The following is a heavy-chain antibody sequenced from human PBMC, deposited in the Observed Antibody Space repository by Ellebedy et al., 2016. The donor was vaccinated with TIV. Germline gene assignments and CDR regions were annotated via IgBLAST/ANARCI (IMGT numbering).Heavy chain of an antibody. Sequence: SGPTLVNPTQTLTLTCTFSGFSLSPSRLSVSWIRQPTGKDLEWLARIDWDDDKFYSTSLRTRLTISKDSSENQLFLTMTNMDPEDTATYYCSRISSGCGFDYWGQGALFTVSS. V-gene: IGHV2-70*17. CDR2: IDWDDDK. CDR1: GFSLSPSRLS. D-gene: IGHD6-19*01. CDR3: SRISSGCGFDY. J-gene: IGHJ4*02.